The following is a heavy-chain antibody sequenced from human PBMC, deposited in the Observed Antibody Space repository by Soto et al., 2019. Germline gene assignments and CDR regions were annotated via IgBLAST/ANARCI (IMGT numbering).Heavy chain of an antibody. CDR3: VRDQQWLLPVPLNFDY. V-gene: IGHV1-18*01. CDR2: ISAFNGET. Sequence: ASVKVSCKASGFTFSDYGFSWVRQAPGRGLEWMGWISAFNGETNYTQKSEGRVAMTTDAATTTAYMELRSLTVDDTAVYYCVRDQQWLLPVPLNFDYWGQGTVVTVSS. J-gene: IGHJ4*02. D-gene: IGHD6-19*01. CDR1: GFTFSDYG.